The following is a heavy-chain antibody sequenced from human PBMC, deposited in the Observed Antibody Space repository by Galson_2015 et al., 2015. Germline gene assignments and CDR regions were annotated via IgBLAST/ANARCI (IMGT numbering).Heavy chain of an antibody. Sequence: SVKVSCKASGYTFTNYAMHWVRQAPGQRLEWMGWINPGNGDTRYSRKFQGRVTITRDTSASTGYTEMSSLRSEDTAVYYCARGEYDYKFDYWGQGTLVTVSS. CDR2: INPGNGDT. V-gene: IGHV1-3*01. CDR3: ARGEYDYKFDY. CDR1: GYTFTNYA. J-gene: IGHJ4*02. D-gene: IGHD4-11*01.